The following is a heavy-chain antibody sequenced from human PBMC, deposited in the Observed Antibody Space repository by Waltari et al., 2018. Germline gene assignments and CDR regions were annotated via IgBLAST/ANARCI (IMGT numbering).Heavy chain of an antibody. CDR3: ARKVRGDPKYYYYYGMDV. CDR1: GGTFSSYA. D-gene: IGHD3-10*01. Sequence: QVQLVQSGAEVKKPGSSVKVSCKASGGTFSSYAISWVRQAPGQGVEWMGGNIPSFGSASDAKKCQDRVTMTADESTSTAYMELSSLRSEDTAVYYCARKVRGDPKYYYYYGMDVWGQGTTVTVSS. J-gene: IGHJ6*02. CDR2: NIPSFGSA. V-gene: IGHV1-69*01.